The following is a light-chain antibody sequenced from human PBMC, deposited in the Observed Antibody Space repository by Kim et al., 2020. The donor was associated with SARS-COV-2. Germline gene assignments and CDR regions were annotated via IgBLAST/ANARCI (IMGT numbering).Light chain of an antibody. CDR1: KLGDKY. CDR3: QAWDSSTVL. Sequence: VSPGQTASITCSGDKLGDKYAWWYQQKPGQSPVVVIYQDSKRPSGIPERFSGSNSGNTATLTISGTQAMDEADYYCQAWDSSTVLFGGVTQLTVL. V-gene: IGLV3-1*01. CDR2: QDS. J-gene: IGLJ2*01.